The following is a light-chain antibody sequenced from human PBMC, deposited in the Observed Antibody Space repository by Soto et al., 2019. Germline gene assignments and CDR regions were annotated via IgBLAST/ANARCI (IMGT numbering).Light chain of an antibody. CDR1: SSDIGSYTY. CDR3: SSYTSGTTLMA. CDR2: EVS. Sequence: QSVLTQPASVSGSPGQSITLSCTGTSSDIGSYTYVSWYQQHPGKAPKLMIYEVSNRPSGVSGRFSCSKSGNTASLTISGLQADDEADYDCSSYTSGTTLMAFGPGTKVTVL. J-gene: IGLJ1*01. V-gene: IGLV2-14*01.